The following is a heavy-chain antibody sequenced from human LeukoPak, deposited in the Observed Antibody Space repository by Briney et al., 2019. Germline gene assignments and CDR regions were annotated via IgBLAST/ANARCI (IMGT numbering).Heavy chain of an antibody. CDR3: AKHGSGSYQGY. Sequence: SGTLSLTCAVSGASIGSETWWNWVRPPPGKGLEWIGEIYHGGGANYNPSLKSRVIISLDKSKNQFFLELTSVTAADTAVYYCAKHGSGSYQGYWGQGTLVTVSS. D-gene: IGHD3-10*01. CDR2: IYHGGGA. J-gene: IGHJ4*02. V-gene: IGHV4-4*02. CDR1: GASIGSETW.